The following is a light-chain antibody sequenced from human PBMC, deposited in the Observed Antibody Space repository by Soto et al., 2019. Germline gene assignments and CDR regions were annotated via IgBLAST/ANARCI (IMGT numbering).Light chain of an antibody. V-gene: IGLV2-14*01. CDR3: SSFTTSTAVV. Sequence: QSVLTQPASVSGSPGQSITISCTGTSRDVGAYKYVSWYQQHSGRGPQLIIFEVRNRPSGISNRFSGSKSGNTASLTISGLQPEDEADYYCSSFTTSTAVVFGTGTKLTVL. J-gene: IGLJ1*01. CDR1: SRDVGAYKY. CDR2: EVR.